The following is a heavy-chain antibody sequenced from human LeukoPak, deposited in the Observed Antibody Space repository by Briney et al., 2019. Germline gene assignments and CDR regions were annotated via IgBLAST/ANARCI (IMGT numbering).Heavy chain of an antibody. J-gene: IGHJ4*02. V-gene: IGHV4-34*01. D-gene: IGHD6-13*01. CDR3: ARGRTIAAGKYYFDY. CDR2: INHSGST. CDR1: GGSFSGYY. Sequence: SSETLSLTCAVYGGSFSGYYWSWIRQPPGKGLEWIGEINHSGSTNYNPSLKSRVTISVDTSKNQFSLKLSSVTAADTAVYYCARGRTIAAGKYYFDYWGQGTLVTVSS.